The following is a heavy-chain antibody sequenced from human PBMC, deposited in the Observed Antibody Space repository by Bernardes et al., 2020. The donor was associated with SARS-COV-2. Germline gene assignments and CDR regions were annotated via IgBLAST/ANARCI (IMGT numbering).Heavy chain of an antibody. CDR2: INRSGNT. Sequence: SETLSLTCAVYGGAFMGYSWTWIRQPPGKGLEWIGEINRSGNTNYNPSLKSRVTISVDTSKNQFSLRLYSVTGADTAVYYCATWQYRASDSVAWGQGTLVTVSS. CDR3: ATWQYRASDSVA. D-gene: IGHD5-12*01. CDR1: GGAFMGYS. J-gene: IGHJ5*02. V-gene: IGHV4-34*01.